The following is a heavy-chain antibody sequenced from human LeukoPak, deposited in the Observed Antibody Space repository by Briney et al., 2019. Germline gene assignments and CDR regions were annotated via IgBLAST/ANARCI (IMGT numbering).Heavy chain of an antibody. CDR2: INPNSGGT. D-gene: IGHD5-12*01. J-gene: IGHJ6*03. V-gene: IGHV1-2*02. CDR3: ARDREAISGYDIYYYYMDV. CDR1: GYTLTDYY. Sequence: GASVKVSCKASGYTLTDYYMHWVRQAPGQGLEWMGWINPNSGGTNYAQKFQGRVTMTRDTSISTAYMELSRLRSDDTAVYYCARDREAISGYDIYYYYMDVWGKGTTVTVSS.